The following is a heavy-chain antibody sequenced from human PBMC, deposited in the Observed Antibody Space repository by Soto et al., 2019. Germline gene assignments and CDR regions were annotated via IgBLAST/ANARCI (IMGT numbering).Heavy chain of an antibody. J-gene: IGHJ5*02. CDR2: IYYSGST. Sequence: QLQLQESGPGLVKPSETLSLTCTVSGGSISSSSYYWGWIRQPPGKGLEWIGSIYYSGSTYYNPSLKSRVTISVDTSKNQFSLKLSSVTAADTAVYYCARQGQLVGWFDPWGQGTLVTVSS. D-gene: IGHD6-6*01. CDR3: ARQGQLVGWFDP. CDR1: GGSISSSSYY. V-gene: IGHV4-39*01.